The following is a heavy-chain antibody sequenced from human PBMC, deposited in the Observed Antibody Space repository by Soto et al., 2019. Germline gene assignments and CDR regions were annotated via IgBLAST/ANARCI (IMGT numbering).Heavy chain of an antibody. CDR3: ARADPPSKKQQAAPDY. CDR1: GFTFSSYG. CDR2: IWYDGSNK. V-gene: IGHV3-33*01. D-gene: IGHD6-13*01. J-gene: IGHJ4*02. Sequence: PGGSLRLSCAASGFTFSSYGMHWVRQAPGKGLEWVAVIWYDGSNKYYADSVEGRFTISRDNSKNTLYLQMNSLRAEDTAVYYCARADPPSKKQQAAPDYWGQGTLVTVSS.